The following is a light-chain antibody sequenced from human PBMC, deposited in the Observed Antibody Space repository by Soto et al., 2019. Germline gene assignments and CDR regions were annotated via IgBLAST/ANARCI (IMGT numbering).Light chain of an antibody. V-gene: IGLV2-14*01. CDR2: EVN. CDR3: SSYTSSSTRV. Sequence: QSVLTQPASVSGSPGQSITISCTGTSSDVGGYKFVSWYQQRPGKAPKLMIYEVNSRPSGISSRFSGSKSGNTASLTISGLQADDEADYYCSSYTSSSTRVFGGGTKLTVL. J-gene: IGLJ3*02. CDR1: SSDVGGYKF.